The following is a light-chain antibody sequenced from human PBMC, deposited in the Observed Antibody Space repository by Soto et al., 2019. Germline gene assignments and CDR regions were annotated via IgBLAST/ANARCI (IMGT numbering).Light chain of an antibody. CDR2: DAS. J-gene: IGKJ1*01. CDR1: QGIGTY. CDR3: QQTYSTPPWT. V-gene: IGKV1-39*01. Sequence: DIPLTQSPSSLSASVGDRVTISCRATQGIGTYLTWDHQKPWKAPKLLIYDASTLQTGAPTRFSGRASATDFIFTIRSLQPEDVGTYFCQQTYSTPPWTFGQGTRVEI.